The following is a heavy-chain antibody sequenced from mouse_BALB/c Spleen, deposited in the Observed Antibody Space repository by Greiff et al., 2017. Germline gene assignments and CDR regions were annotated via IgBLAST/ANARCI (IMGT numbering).Heavy chain of an antibody. Sequence: QVQLQQSGPELVRPGVSVKISCKGSGYTFTDYAMHWVKQSHAKSLEWIGVISTYSGNTKYNQKFKGKATMTVDKSSSTAYMELARLTSEDSAIYYCAREEGLPFAYWGQGTLVTVSA. CDR2: ISTYSGNT. CDR3: AREEGLPFAY. J-gene: IGHJ3*01. V-gene: IGHV1-67*01. CDR1: GYTFTDYA. D-gene: IGHD3-3*01.